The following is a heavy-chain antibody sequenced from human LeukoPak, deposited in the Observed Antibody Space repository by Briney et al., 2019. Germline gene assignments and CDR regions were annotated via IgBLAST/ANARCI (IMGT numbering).Heavy chain of an antibody. CDR2: ISYDGSNK. CDR3: ARRLGYCSDGSCYSLNY. J-gene: IGHJ4*02. Sequence: GGSLRLSCAASGFTFSSYGMHWVRQAPGKGLEWVAVISYDGSNKYYADSVKGRFTISRDNSKNTLYLQMNSLRAEDTAVYYCARRLGYCSDGSCYSLNYWGQGTLVTVSS. CDR1: GFTFSSYG. D-gene: IGHD2-15*01. V-gene: IGHV3-30*03.